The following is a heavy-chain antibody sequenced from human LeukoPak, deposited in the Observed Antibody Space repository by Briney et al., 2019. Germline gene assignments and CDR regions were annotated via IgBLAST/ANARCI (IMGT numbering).Heavy chain of an antibody. J-gene: IGHJ4*02. D-gene: IGHD5-18*01. CDR1: GFTFSSYG. V-gene: IGHV3-33*01. CDR2: IWYDGSNK. CDR3: ARGNGYSYGYLDY. Sequence: PGRSLRLSCAASGFTFSSYGMHWVRQAPGKGLEWVAVIWYDGSNKYYADSVKGRFTISRDNSKNTLYLQMNSLRDEDTAVYYCARGNGYSYGYLDYWGQGTLVTVSS.